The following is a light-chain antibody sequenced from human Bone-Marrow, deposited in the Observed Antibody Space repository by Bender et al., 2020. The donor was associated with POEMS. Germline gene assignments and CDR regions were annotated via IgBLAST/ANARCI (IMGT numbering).Light chain of an antibody. CDR1: SSDVGGSNY. CDR2: DVS. V-gene: IGLV2-11*01. Sequence: QSALTQPRSVSGSPGQSVTISCTGSSSDVGGSNYVSWYQQHPGKAPKLVIYDVSHWPSGVAHRFLGSKSGNTASLTIPGLQADDEADYYCAAYTGTTVLFGGGTKLTVL. CDR3: AAYTGTTVL. J-gene: IGLJ2*01.